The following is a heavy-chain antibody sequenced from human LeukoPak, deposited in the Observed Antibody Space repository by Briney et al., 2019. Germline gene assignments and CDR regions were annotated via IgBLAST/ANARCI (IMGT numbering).Heavy chain of an antibody. CDR1: GLTFRNYG. D-gene: IGHD5-12*01. V-gene: IGHV3-33*01. Sequence: GRSLRLSCAASGLTFRNYGMHWVRQAPGKGLEWVAVIWYDGSNQYYLDSVKGRFTVSRDNAKNTLYLQMNSLRAEDTAVYYCARAAPYSGDDYSDYWGQGTLVTVSS. CDR3: ARAAPYSGDDYSDY. J-gene: IGHJ4*02. CDR2: IWYDGSNQ.